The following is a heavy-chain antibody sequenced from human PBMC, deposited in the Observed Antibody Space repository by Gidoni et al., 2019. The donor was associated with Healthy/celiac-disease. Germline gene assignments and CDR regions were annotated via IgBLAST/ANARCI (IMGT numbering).Heavy chain of an antibody. J-gene: IGHJ4*02. CDR1: GFSLSNARMG. V-gene: IGHV2-26*01. D-gene: IGHD3-3*01. CDR2: IFSNDEK. CDR3: ARVRITIFGVVIIRYFDY. Sequence: QVTLKESGPVLVKPTATLTLTCTVSGFSLSNARMGVSWIRQPPGKALEWLAHIFSNDEKSYSTSLKSSLTISKDTSKSQVVLTMTNMDPVDTATYYCARVRITIFGVVIIRYFDYWGQGTLVTVSS.